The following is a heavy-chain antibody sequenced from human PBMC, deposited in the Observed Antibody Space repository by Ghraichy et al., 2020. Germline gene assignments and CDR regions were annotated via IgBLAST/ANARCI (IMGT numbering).Heavy chain of an antibody. J-gene: IGHJ4*02. CDR2: IIPFFGTA. D-gene: IGHD4-23*01. CDR3: ARVLGGGLNY. CDR1: GDTFSNYA. Sequence: SLKVSCKASGDTFSNYAISWVRQAPGQGLEWMGGIIPFFGTANYAQKFQGRVTITADESTSTAYMELSSLRSEDTAVYYCARVLGGGLNYWGQGTLVTVSS. V-gene: IGHV1-69*13.